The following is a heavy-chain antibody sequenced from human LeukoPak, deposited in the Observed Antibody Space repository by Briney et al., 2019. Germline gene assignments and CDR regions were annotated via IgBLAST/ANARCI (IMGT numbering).Heavy chain of an antibody. CDR2: INPNSGGT. D-gene: IGHD3-10*01. Sequence: ASVKVSCKASGYTFTGYYMHWVRQAPGQGLEWMGWINPNSGGTNCAQKFQGRVTMTRDTSISTAYMELSRLRSDDTAVYYCAGITMVRGSPADWGQGTLVTVSS. CDR3: AGITMVRGSPAD. J-gene: IGHJ4*02. V-gene: IGHV1-2*02. CDR1: GYTFTGYY.